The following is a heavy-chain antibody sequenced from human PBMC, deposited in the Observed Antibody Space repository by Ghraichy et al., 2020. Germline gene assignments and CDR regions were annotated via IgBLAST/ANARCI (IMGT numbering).Heavy chain of an antibody. D-gene: IGHD7-27*01. CDR3: ARGAFWAFDY. CDR2: IKEDGSEK. Sequence: GESLNISCAASGFTFSSYWMSWVRQAPGKGPEWVANIKEDGSEKYYVDSVKGRFTISRDNAKNSLYLQMSSLRADDTAVYYCARGAFWAFDYWGQGTLVTVSS. V-gene: IGHV3-7*01. J-gene: IGHJ4*02. CDR1: GFTFSSYW.